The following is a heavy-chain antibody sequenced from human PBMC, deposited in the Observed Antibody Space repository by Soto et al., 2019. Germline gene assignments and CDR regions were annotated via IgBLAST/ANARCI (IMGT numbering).Heavy chain of an antibody. CDR3: AREYYYDSSGYYYFDY. D-gene: IGHD3-22*01. V-gene: IGHV4-59*01. CDR2: IYYSGST. CDR1: VGSISSYY. J-gene: IGHJ4*02. Sequence: SETLSLTCTVSVGSISSYYWSWIRQPPGKGLEWIGYIYYSGSTNYNPSLKSRVTISIDTSKNQFSLKLSSVTAADTAVYYCAREYYYDSSGYYYFDYWGQGTLVTVSS.